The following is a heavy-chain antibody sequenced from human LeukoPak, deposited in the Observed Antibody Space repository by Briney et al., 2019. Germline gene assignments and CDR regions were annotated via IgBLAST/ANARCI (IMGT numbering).Heavy chain of an antibody. Sequence: PSETLSLTCTVSGGSIRSRYWSWIRQPAGKGLEWIGRIYTGGNTNYNPSLESRVTMSVDTSKNQFSLKLSSVTAADTAVYYCASHLSGSNTFDYWGQGTLVTVSS. CDR1: GGSIRSRY. J-gene: IGHJ4*02. CDR3: ASHLSGSNTFDY. V-gene: IGHV4-4*07. D-gene: IGHD3-10*01. CDR2: IYTGGNT.